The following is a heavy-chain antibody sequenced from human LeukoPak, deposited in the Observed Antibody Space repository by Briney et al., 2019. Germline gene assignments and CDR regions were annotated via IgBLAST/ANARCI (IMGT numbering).Heavy chain of an antibody. CDR1: GYTFDDHG. J-gene: IGHJ4*02. D-gene: IGHD4-17*01. CDR3: ARLWQPNYGDCLDH. V-gene: IGHV3-20*04. Sequence: GGSLRLSCVGFGYTFDDHGMSWVRQAPGKGLEWVAGINWNGGSTGYADSVKGRFTISRDNAKNSMYLQMNSLRVEDTAVYYCARLWQPNYGDCLDHWGRGTLVTVSS. CDR2: INWNGGST.